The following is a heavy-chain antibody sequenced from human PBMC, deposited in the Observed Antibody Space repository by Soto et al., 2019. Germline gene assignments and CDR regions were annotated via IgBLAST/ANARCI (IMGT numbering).Heavy chain of an antibody. CDR1: GYTFTGYY. Sequence: GASVKVSCKASGYTFTGYYMHWVRQAPGQGLEWMGWINPNSGGTNYAQKFQGWVTMTRDTSISTAYMELSRLRSDDTAVYYCARDRTRSAWVYFDSWGQGPLVTVS. D-gene: IGHD1-1*01. J-gene: IGHJ4*02. V-gene: IGHV1-2*04. CDR3: ARDRTRSAWVYFDS. CDR2: INPNSGGT.